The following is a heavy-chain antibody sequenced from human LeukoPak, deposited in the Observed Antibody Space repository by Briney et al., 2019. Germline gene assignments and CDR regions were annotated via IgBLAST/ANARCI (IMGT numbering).Heavy chain of an antibody. CDR2: IWYDGSNK. V-gene: IGHV3-33*01. Sequence: GGSLRLSCAASGFTFSSYGMHWVRQAPGKGLEWVAVIWYDGSNKFYVDSVKGRFTISRDNSKNTLYLRMNSLRAEDTAVYYCARDSWQWLVEVRNYFDYWGQGTLVTVSS. CDR1: GFTFSSYG. J-gene: IGHJ4*02. CDR3: ARDSWQWLVEVRNYFDY. D-gene: IGHD6-19*01.